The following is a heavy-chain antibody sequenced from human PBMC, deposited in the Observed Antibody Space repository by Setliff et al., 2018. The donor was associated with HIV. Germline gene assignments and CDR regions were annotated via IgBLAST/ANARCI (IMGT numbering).Heavy chain of an antibody. J-gene: IGHJ4*02. CDR3: ARHNPASVPASSPDY. V-gene: IGHV4-39*01. Sequence: SETLSLTCTVSGGSISSSSYYWGWVRQPPGKGLEWIGTIYYSGSTYYNPSLRSRVTISVDTSRNQFSLRLSYVTAADTAFYYCARHNPASVPASSPDYWGQGTLVTVSS. CDR2: IYYSGST. D-gene: IGHD2-2*01. CDR1: GGSISSSSYY.